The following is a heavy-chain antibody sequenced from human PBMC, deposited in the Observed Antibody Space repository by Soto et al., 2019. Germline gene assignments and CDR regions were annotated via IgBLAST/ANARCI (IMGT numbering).Heavy chain of an antibody. Sequence: SGPTLVNPTETLTLTCTVAGISLSNARVGVSWIRQPPGKALEWLAHIFSNDEKSYSTSRNSRLTIAKDTSKSQVVLTMINVDPVDTATYSCARIEGSWPYFGMDVWGPRLTLTVS. CDR2: IFSNDEK. CDR1: GISLSNARVG. J-gene: IGHJ6*02. V-gene: IGHV2-26*01. CDR3: ARIEGSWPYFGMDV.